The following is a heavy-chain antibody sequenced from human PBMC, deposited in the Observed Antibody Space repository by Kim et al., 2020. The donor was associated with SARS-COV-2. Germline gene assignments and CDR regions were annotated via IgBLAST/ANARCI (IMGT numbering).Heavy chain of an antibody. CDR1: GFTFSSYA. CDR2: ISYDGSNK. V-gene: IGHV3-30*04. J-gene: IGHJ4*02. D-gene: IGHD6-19*01. Sequence: GGSLRLSCAASGFTFSSYAMHWVRQAPGKGLEWVAVISYDGSNKYYADSVKGRFTISRDNSKNTLYLQMNSLRAEDTAVYYCARDEGSGWYGPPINNFDYWGQGTLVTVSS. CDR3: ARDEGSGWYGPPINNFDY.